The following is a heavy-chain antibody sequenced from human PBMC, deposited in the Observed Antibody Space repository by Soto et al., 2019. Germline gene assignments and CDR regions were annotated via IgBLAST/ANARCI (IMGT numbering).Heavy chain of an antibody. CDR1: GGSISSSSYY. CDR2: IYYSGST. Sequence: SETLSLTCTVSGGSISSSSYYWGWIRQTPGKGLEWIGSIYYSGSTYYNPSLKSRVTISVDTTKNQFSLKLSSVTAADTAVYYCADSPIEWGGVPSRFDYWGQGTLVTVSS. J-gene: IGHJ4*02. CDR3: ADSPIEWGGVPSRFDY. D-gene: IGHD3-16*01. V-gene: IGHV4-39*01.